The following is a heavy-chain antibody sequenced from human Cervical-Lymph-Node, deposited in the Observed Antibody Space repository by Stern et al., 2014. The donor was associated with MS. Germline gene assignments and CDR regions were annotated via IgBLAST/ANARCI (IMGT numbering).Heavy chain of an antibody. V-gene: IGHV5-51*01. CDR1: GYTFTSYW. J-gene: IGHJ4*02. CDR3: ARQRYFDY. CDR2: IFPGGSDI. Sequence: VQLVQSGPEVKRPGESLTISCQASGYTFTSYWIGWVRQMPGKGLEWIAIIFPGGSDIRYSPSVQGQVPISADKSSSTAYLQWNKRKASDTAIYYWARQRYFDYWGQGTLVTVSS.